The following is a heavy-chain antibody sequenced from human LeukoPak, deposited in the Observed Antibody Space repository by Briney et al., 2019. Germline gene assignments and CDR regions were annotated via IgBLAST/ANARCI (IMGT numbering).Heavy chain of an antibody. Sequence: GGSLRLSCAASGFTFSSYAMNWVRQAPGKGLEWVSGISDGGGSTYYADSVKGRFTISRDSSKNTLYLQMNSLRAEDTAVYYCAKGYYDILTGFDSWGQGTLVTVSS. CDR1: GFTFSSYA. J-gene: IGHJ5*01. CDR2: ISDGGGST. V-gene: IGHV3-23*01. D-gene: IGHD3-9*01. CDR3: AKGYYDILTGFDS.